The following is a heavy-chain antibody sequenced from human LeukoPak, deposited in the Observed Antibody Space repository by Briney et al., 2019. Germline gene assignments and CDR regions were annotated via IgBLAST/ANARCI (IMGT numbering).Heavy chain of an antibody. CDR2: ISSSGGTI. CDR1: GFTFSSYW. V-gene: IGHV3-48*04. CDR3: AREFTDTAKIDAFDI. D-gene: IGHD5-18*01. J-gene: IGHJ3*02. Sequence: GGSLRFSCAASGFTFSSYWMSWVRQAPGKGLEGGSYISSSGGTIYYADSVKGRFTISRDNAKNSLYLQMNSLRAEDTAVYYCAREFTDTAKIDAFDIWGQGTMVTVSS.